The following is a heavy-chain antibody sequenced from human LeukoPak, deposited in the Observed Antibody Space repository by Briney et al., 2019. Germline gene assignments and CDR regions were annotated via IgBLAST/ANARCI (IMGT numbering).Heavy chain of an antibody. CDR1: GGSFSGYY. CDR3: ARDEGYNYGYWYFDL. V-gene: IGHV4-34*01. CDR2: INHSGGT. J-gene: IGHJ2*01. Sequence: PSETLSLTCAVYGGSFSGYYWSWIRQPPGKGLEWIGEINHSGGTNYNPSLKSRVTISVDTSKNQFSLKLSSVTAADTAVYYCARDEGYNYGYWYFDLWGRGTLVTVSS. D-gene: IGHD5-18*01.